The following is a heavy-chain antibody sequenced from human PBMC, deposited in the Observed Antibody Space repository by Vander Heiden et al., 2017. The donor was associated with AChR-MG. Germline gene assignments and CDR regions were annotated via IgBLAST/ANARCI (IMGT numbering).Heavy chain of an antibody. V-gene: IGHV4-34*01. CDR3: ARTPPTNSHYDSSGYYSDY. CDR2: INHSGST. Sequence: QVQLQQSGAGLLKPSETLSLTCAVHGGSFSGSYWSCIRQPPGKGLEWIGEINHSGSTNYNPSLKSRVTISVDTSKNQFSLKLSSVTAADTAVYYCARTPPTNSHYDSSGYYSDYWGQGTLVTVSS. D-gene: IGHD3-22*01. CDR1: GGSFSGSY. J-gene: IGHJ4*02.